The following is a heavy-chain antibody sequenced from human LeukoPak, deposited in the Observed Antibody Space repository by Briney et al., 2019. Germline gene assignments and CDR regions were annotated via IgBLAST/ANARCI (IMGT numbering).Heavy chain of an antibody. CDR2: ISSSGSTI. Sequence: GGSLRLSCAASGFTFSSYEMNWVRQAPGKGLEWVSYISSSGSTIYYADSVKGRFTISRDNDKNSLYLQMNSLRAEDTAVYYCARDTYDYVWGSPDAFDIWGQGTMVTVSS. CDR1: GFTFSSYE. D-gene: IGHD3-16*01. V-gene: IGHV3-48*03. J-gene: IGHJ3*02. CDR3: ARDTYDYVWGSPDAFDI.